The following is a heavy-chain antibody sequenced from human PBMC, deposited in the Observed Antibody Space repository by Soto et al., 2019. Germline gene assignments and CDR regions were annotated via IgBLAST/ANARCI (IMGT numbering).Heavy chain of an antibody. CDR3: ARDYPDYYYGMDV. Sequence: GGSLRLSCAASGFTFSSYGMHWVRQAPGKGLEWVAVIWYDGSNKYYADSVKGRFTISRDNSKNTLYLQMNSLRAEDTAVYYCARDYPDYYYGMDVWGQGTTVTVSS. CDR1: GFTFSSYG. J-gene: IGHJ6*02. CDR2: IWYDGSNK. V-gene: IGHV3-33*01.